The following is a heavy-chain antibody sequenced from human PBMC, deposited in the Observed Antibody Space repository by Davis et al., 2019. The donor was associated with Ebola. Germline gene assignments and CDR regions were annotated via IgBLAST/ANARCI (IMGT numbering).Heavy chain of an antibody. CDR1: GYTFTAYF. Sequence: ASVKVSCKASGYTFTAYFIHWVRQAPGQGLEWIGRINPKSGATKYPQKFQGRVTMTRDSSINTAYMELGKLTSDDTAVYFCARDGQQQLLVDTWFDPWGQGTLVTVSS. CDR2: INPKSGAT. V-gene: IGHV1-2*06. J-gene: IGHJ5*02. D-gene: IGHD6-13*01. CDR3: ARDGQQQLLVDTWFDP.